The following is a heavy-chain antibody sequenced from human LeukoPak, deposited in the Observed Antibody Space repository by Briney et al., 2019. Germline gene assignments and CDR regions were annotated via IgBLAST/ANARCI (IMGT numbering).Heavy chain of an antibody. CDR3: ARVVPDDFWSGYPMWYYYYYMDV. J-gene: IGHJ6*03. Sequence: SETLSLTCAVYGGSFSGYYWSWIRQPPGKGLEWIGEINHSGSTNYNPSLKSRVTISVDTSKNQFSLKLSSVTAADTAVYYCARVVPDDFWSGYPMWYYYYYMDVWGKGTTVTVSS. D-gene: IGHD3-3*01. V-gene: IGHV4-34*01. CDR2: INHSGST. CDR1: GGSFSGYY.